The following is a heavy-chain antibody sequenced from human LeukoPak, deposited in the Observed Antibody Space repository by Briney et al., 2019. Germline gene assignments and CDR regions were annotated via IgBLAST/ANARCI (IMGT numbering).Heavy chain of an antibody. V-gene: IGHV4-39*07. D-gene: IGHD3-22*01. Sequence: SETLSLTCTVSGISISSSNSYWGWIRQPPGKGLEWIGSIYYSGSTYYNPSLKSRVTISVDTSKNQFSLKLSSVTAADTAVYYCTRDHYYDSSGYFLWGQGTLVTVSS. CDR1: GISISSSNSY. CDR2: IYYSGST. J-gene: IGHJ4*02. CDR3: TRDHYYDSSGYFL.